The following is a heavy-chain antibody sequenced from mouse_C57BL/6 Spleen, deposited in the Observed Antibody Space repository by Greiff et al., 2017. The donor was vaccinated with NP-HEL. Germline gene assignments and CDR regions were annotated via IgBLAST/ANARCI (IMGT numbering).Heavy chain of an antibody. CDR3: AFYYGYDPYYYAMDY. D-gene: IGHD2-2*01. CDR2: IHPNSGST. V-gene: IGHV1-64*01. J-gene: IGHJ4*01. CDR1: GYTFTSYW. Sequence: QVQLQQPEAELVKPGASVKLSCKASGYTFTSYWMHWVKQRPGQGLEWIGMIHPNSGSTNYNEKFKSKATLTVDKSSSTAYMQLSSLTSEDSAVYYCAFYYGYDPYYYAMDYWGQGTSVTVSS.